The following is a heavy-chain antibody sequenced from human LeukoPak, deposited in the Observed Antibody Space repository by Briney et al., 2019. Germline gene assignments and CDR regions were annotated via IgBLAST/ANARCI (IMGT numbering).Heavy chain of an antibody. Sequence: GGSLRLSCAGSGFFFSTYAMNWVRQAPGKGLEWVSGISDTGSTTAYADSVKGRFTISRDNSKNMVYLQMNSLTREDTAIYFCATDCCGGAYCSHNGDDYWGQGTLVTVSS. CDR3: ATDCCGGAYCSHNGDDY. V-gene: IGHV3-23*01. J-gene: IGHJ4*02. D-gene: IGHD2-15*01. CDR1: GFFFSTYA. CDR2: ISDTGSTT.